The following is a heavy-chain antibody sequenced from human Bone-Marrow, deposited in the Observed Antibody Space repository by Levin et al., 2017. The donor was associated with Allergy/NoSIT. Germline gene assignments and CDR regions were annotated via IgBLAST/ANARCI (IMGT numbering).Heavy chain of an antibody. CDR3: AREKEETYYYGSGSYHIRYYFDY. Sequence: PGGSLRLSCAASGFTFSSYGMHWVRQAPGKGLEWVAVIWYDGSNKYYADSVKGRFTISRDNSKNTLYLQMNSLRAEDTAVYYCAREKEETYYYGSGSYHIRYYFDYWGQGTLVTVSS. V-gene: IGHV3-33*01. CDR1: GFTFSSYG. J-gene: IGHJ4*02. D-gene: IGHD3-10*01. CDR2: IWYDGSNK.